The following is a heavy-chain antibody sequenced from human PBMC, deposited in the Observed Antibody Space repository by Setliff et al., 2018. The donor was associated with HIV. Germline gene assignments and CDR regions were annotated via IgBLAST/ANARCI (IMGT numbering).Heavy chain of an antibody. CDR2: INPNSGGT. J-gene: IGHJ4*02. CDR3: ARGAFVVIPTARHDFDY. V-gene: IGHV1-2*02. Sequence: ASVMVSCKASGYTFTGYFIHWVRQAPGQGLEWMGWINPNSGGTNYAQKFQGRVTVTRDTSISTAYMELRRLRSDDTAVYYCARGAFVVIPTARHDFDYWGQGALVTVSS. D-gene: IGHD2-2*01. CDR1: GYTFTGYF.